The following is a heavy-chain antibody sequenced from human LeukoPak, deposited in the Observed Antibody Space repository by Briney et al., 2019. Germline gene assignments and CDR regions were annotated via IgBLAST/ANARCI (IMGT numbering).Heavy chain of an antibody. CDR2: ISWNSGSI. J-gene: IGHJ4*02. CDR1: GFTFDDYA. D-gene: IGHD4-11*01. CDR3: AKASVGAYSIFDY. Sequence: GRSLRLSCAASGFTFDDYAMPWVRQAPGNGLDSVSGISWNSGSIGYADSVKGRFTISRDNAKNSLYLQMNSLRAEDTALYYCAKASVGAYSIFDYWGQGTLVTVSS. V-gene: IGHV3-9*01.